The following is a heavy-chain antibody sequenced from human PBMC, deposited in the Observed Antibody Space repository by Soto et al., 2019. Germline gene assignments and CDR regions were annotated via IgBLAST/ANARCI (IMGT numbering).Heavy chain of an antibody. V-gene: IGHV4-39*01. J-gene: IGHJ5*02. D-gene: IGHD2-2*01. CDR2: IYYSGST. CDR3: AAIYQLPFNWFDP. Sequence: SETLSLTCTVSGGSISSSSYYWGWIRQPPGKGLEWIGSIYYSGSTYYNPSLKSRVTISVDTSKNQFSLKLSSVTAADTAVYYCAAIYQLPFNWFDPWGQGTLVTVSS. CDR1: GGSISSSSYY.